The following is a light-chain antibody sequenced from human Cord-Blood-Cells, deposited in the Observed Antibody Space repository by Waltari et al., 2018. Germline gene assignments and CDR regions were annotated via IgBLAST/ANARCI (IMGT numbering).Light chain of an antibody. CDR2: DVS. Sequence: QSALTQPASVSGSPGQSITISCTGTSSDVGGYNYVSWYQQHPGKAPKLIIYDVSKRPSGVSTRFSGAQSGNTASLTISGLQAEDEADYYCSSYTSSSPWVFGGGTKLTVL. J-gene: IGLJ3*02. V-gene: IGLV2-14*01. CDR1: SSDVGGYNY. CDR3: SSYTSSSPWV.